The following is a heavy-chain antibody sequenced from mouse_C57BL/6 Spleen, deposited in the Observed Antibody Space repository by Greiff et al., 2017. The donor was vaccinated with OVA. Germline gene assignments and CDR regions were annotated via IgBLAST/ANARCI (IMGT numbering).Heavy chain of an antibody. CDR2: IDPSDSET. V-gene: IGHV1-52*01. CDR1: GYTFTSYW. Sequence: QVQLKQSGAELVRPGSSVKLSCKASGYTFTSYWMHWVKQRPIQGLEWIGNIDPSDSETHYNQKFKDKATLTVDKSSSTAYMQLSSLTSEDSAVYYCARSYYGSSYDYFDYWGQGTTLTVSS. J-gene: IGHJ2*01. CDR3: ARSYYGSSYDYFDY. D-gene: IGHD1-1*01.